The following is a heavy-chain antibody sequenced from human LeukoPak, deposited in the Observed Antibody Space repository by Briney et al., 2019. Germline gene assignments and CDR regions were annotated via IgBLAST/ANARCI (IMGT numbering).Heavy chain of an antibody. Sequence: PSETLSLTCTVSGGSISSYYWGWIRQPPGKGLEWIGSIYHSGSTYYNPSLKSRVTISVDTSKNQFSLKLSSVTAADTAVYYCAREFRGGGESGIFDYWGQGTLVTVSS. V-gene: IGHV4-38-2*02. CDR3: AREFRGGGESGIFDY. CDR2: IYHSGST. J-gene: IGHJ4*02. D-gene: IGHD2-21*01. CDR1: GGSISSYY.